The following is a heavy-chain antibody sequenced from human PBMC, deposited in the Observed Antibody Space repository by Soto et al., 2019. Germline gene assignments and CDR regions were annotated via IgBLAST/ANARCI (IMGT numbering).Heavy chain of an antibody. CDR3: ARGVLRSRLNPAEYFQH. D-gene: IGHD4-17*01. J-gene: IGHJ1*01. CDR1: GGTFSSYA. V-gene: IGHV1-69*01. Sequence: QVQLVQSGAEVKKPGSSVKVSCKDSGGTFSSYAISWVRQAPGQGLEWRGGIIPIFGTANYAQKFQGRVTITADESTSTAYMELSSLRSEDTAVYYCARGVLRSRLNPAEYFQHWGQGTLVTVSS. CDR2: IIPIFGTA.